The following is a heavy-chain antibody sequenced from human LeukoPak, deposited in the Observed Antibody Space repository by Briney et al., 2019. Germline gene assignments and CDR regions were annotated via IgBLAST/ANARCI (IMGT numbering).Heavy chain of an antibody. V-gene: IGHV4-34*01. CDR1: GGSFSGYY. D-gene: IGHD4-17*01. CDR2: IYDNGGT. Sequence: SETLSLTCAVYGGSFSGYYWSWIRQPPGKGLEWIGSIYDNGGTYYNPSLKSRVTISVDTSKNQFSLKLSSVTAADTAFYYCARRRDYGDYFFDYWGQGTLVTVSS. J-gene: IGHJ4*02. CDR3: ARRRDYGDYFFDY.